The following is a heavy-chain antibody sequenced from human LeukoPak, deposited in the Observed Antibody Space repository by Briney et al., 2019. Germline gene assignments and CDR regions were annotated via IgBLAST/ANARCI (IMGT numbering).Heavy chain of an antibody. D-gene: IGHD3-22*01. Sequence: ASVKVSCKASGYTFTNCYMHWVRQAPGQGLEWMGVIDPSAGSTTYAQKFQGRVTMTRDTATSTVYMELSSLRSDDTAVYYCARAHYASRNIKVPFDVWGKGTTVTVSS. CDR3: ARAHYASRNIKVPFDV. CDR1: GYTFTNCY. V-gene: IGHV1-46*01. CDR2: IDPSAGST. J-gene: IGHJ6*04.